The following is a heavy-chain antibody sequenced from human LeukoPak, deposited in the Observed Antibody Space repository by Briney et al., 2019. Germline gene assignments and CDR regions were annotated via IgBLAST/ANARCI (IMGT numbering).Heavy chain of an antibody. CDR2: ISSSGSTI. CDR3: ARRPVLRYFDWYPEDY. Sequence: GGSLRLSCAASGFTFSDYYMSWIRQAPGKGLEWVSYISSSGSTIYYADSVKGRFTISRDNAKNSLYLQMNSLRAEDTAVYYCARRPVLRYFDWYPEDYWGQGTLVTVSS. CDR1: GFTFSDYY. J-gene: IGHJ4*02. V-gene: IGHV3-11*04. D-gene: IGHD3-9*01.